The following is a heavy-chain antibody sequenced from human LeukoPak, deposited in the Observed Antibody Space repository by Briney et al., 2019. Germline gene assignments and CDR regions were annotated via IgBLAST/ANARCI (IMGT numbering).Heavy chain of an antibody. CDR2: ISSSSRSYI. D-gene: IGHD5-12*01. Sequence: GGSLRLSCAASGCTFSNYNMNWVREAPGKGLEWVSSISSSSRSYIYYADSVKGRFTISRDNAKNSLYLQMNSVRAEDTAVYYCAREHSGYDFPGRDYYYMDVWGKGTTVTVSS. CDR3: AREHSGYDFPGRDYYYMDV. CDR1: GCTFSNYN. V-gene: IGHV3-21*01. J-gene: IGHJ6*03.